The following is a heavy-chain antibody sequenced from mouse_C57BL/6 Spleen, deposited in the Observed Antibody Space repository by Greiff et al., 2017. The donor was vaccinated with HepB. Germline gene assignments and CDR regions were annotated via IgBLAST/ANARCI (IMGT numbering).Heavy chain of an antibody. CDR1: GYTFTEYT. CDR2: FYPGSGSI. V-gene: IGHV1-62-2*01. CDR3: ARHDPHYDYDGGWFAY. D-gene: IGHD2-4*01. J-gene: IGHJ3*01. Sequence: VQLQQSGAELVKPGASVKLSCKASGYTFTEYTIHWVKQRSGQGLEWIGWFYPGSGSIKYNEKFKDKATLTADKSSSTVYMELCRLTSEDSAVYFCARHDPHYDYDGGWFAYWGQGTLVTVSA.